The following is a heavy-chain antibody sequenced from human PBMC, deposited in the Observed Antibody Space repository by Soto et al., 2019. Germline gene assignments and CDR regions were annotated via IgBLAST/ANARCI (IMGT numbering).Heavy chain of an antibody. CDR2: IYPSDSDT. CDR3: ARGGVSTRNFDY. Sequence: GESMKVSSRGCGYNFAGYWIAWVLQMTGKGLELMGIIYPSDSDTRYRPSFQGQVTISADKSISSAYLQWSSLRASDTAMYYCARGGVSTRNFDYWGQGTPVTVSS. CDR1: GYNFAGYW. J-gene: IGHJ4*02. D-gene: IGHD3-3*01. V-gene: IGHV5-51*01.